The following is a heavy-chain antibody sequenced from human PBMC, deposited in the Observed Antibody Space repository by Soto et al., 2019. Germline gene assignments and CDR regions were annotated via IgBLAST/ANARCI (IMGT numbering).Heavy chain of an antibody. CDR1: GVTFSSFA. CDR2: ISGSGGST. D-gene: IGHD3-3*01. J-gene: IGHJ4*02. V-gene: IGHV3-23*01. CDR3: AKAEPYDFWSGLHFDY. Sequence: SGGSLRLSCVASGVTFSSFAMSWVRQAPGKGLEWVSTISGSGGSTYYADSVKGRLTISRDNSKNTLSLHINSLRAEDTAVYYCAKAEPYDFWSGLHFDYWGQGTLVTVSS.